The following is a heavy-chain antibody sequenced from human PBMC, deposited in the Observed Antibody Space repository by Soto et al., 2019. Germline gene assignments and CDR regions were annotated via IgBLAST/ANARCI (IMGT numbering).Heavy chain of an antibody. CDR2: INVYNGDR. CDR3: ARLQFGGDRMLNVFDP. CDR1: GYIFTKYG. V-gene: IGHV1-18*01. Sequence: QVQVVQSGPELKKPGASVKVSCKAQGYIFTKYGIGWVRQAPGHGLEWMGLINVYNGDRKVAQKFQDRVSMTTDTATDTAYMELKSLRSGDTAVYYCARLQFGGDRMLNVFDPWGQGTLVTVSS. D-gene: IGHD2-21*02. J-gene: IGHJ5*02.